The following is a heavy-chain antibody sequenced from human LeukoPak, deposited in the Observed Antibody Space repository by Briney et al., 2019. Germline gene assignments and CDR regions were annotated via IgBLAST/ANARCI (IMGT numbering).Heavy chain of an antibody. V-gene: IGHV3-11*01. CDR3: ASRYFWSGYYTDYYYYYMDV. CDR2: ISSSGSTI. J-gene: IGHJ6*03. D-gene: IGHD3-3*01. CDR1: GFTFSDYY. Sequence: GGSLRLSCAASGFTFSDYYMSWIRQAPGKGLEWVSYISSSGSTIYYADSVKGRFTISRDNAKNSLYLQMNSLRAEDTAVYYCASRYFWSGYYTDYYYYYMDVWGKGTTVTVSS.